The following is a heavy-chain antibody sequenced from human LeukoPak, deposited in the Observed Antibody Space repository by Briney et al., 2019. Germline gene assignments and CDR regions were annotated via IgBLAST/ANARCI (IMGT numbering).Heavy chain of an antibody. Sequence: AGGSLRPSCAASGFTISSYGMHWVRQAPGKGLEWVAVISYDGSDKYYADSVKGRFTISRDNSKNTLYLQMNSLTAEDTAVYYCANVWRYTSGWYGYYYYGMDVWGQGTTVTVSS. CDR2: ISYDGSDK. V-gene: IGHV3-30*18. CDR3: ANVWRYTSGWYGYYYYGMDV. D-gene: IGHD6-19*01. J-gene: IGHJ6*02. CDR1: GFTISSYG.